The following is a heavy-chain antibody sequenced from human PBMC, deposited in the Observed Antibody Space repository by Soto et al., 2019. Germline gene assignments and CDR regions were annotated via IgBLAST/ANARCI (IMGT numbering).Heavy chain of an antibody. V-gene: IGHV5-51*01. Sequence: GESLKISCKGSGYSFTSYWIGWVRQMPGKGLEWMEIIYPGDSDTRYSPSFQGQVTIAADKSISTAYLQWSSLKASDTAMYYCASTYYDSSGYYFADAFDIWGQGTMVTVSS. J-gene: IGHJ3*02. CDR2: IYPGDSDT. CDR1: GYSFTSYW. D-gene: IGHD3-22*01. CDR3: ASTYYDSSGYYFADAFDI.